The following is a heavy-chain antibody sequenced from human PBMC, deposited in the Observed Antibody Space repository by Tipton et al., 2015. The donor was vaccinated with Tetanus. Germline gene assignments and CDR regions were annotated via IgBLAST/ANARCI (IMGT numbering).Heavy chain of an antibody. CDR3: ARRSVSARFDD. CDR2: IYHTGNT. J-gene: IGHJ4*02. CDR1: GGSIRSGGYY. Sequence: TLSLTCTVSGGSIRSGGYYWSWIRQHPGKGLEWIGYIYHTGNTYYNPSLKSRVTISVDTSKNQFSLKLSSVTAADTSVYYCARRSVSARFDDWGQGTLVTVSS. V-gene: IGHV4-31*03. D-gene: IGHD6-6*01.